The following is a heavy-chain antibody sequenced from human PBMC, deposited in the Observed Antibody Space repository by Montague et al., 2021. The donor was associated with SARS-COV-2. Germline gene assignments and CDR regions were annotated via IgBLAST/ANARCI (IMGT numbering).Heavy chain of an antibody. V-gene: IGHV4-39*01. J-gene: IGHJ4*02. CDR2: IYYSGST. CDR3: ATTGGPTTVAGPFDY. D-gene: IGHD6-19*01. CDR1: GGSISSGGYY. Sequence: SETLSLTCTVSGGSISSGGYYWDWIRQPPGMGLEWIGTIYYSGSTDYNPSLKGRVTISVDTSGNQFSLKVSSVTAADTAVYYCATTGGPTTVAGPFDYWGQGTPVTVSS.